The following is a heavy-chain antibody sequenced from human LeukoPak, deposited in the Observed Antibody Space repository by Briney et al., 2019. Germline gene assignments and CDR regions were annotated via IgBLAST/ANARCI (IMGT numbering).Heavy chain of an antibody. D-gene: IGHD2-15*01. CDR3: AREVEYCSGGSCYYFDY. CDR2: INGNGGST. V-gene: IGHV3-23*01. J-gene: IGHJ4*02. CDR1: GFTFSGYA. Sequence: GGSLRLSCAASGFTFSGYAMNWVRQAPGKGLEWVSSINGNGGSTYYADSVKGRFTISRDNSKNTLYLQMNSLRAEDTAVYYCAREVEYCSGGSCYYFDYWGQGTLVTVSS.